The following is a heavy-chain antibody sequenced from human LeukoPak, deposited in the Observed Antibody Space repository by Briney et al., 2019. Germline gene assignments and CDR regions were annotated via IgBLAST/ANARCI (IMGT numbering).Heavy chain of an antibody. CDR2: ISSSGSTI. CDR3: ARGPPIVVVPASVDV. V-gene: IGHV3-48*03. J-gene: IGHJ6*04. Sequence: GGSLRLSCAASGFTFSSYEMNWVRQAPGKGLEWVSYISSSGSTIYYADSVKGRFTISRDNAKNSLYLQMNSLRAEDTAVYYCARGPPIVVVPASVDVWGKGTRSPSPQ. CDR1: GFTFSSYE. D-gene: IGHD2-2*01.